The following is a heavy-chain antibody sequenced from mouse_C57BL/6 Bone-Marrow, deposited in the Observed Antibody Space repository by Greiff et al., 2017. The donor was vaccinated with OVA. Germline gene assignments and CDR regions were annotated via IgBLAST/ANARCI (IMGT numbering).Heavy chain of an antibody. J-gene: IGHJ4*01. V-gene: IGHV1-42*01. CDR2: INPSTGGT. CDR1: GYSFTGYY. Sequence: EVKLMESGPELVKPGASVKISCKASGYSFTGYYMNWVKQSPEKSLEWIGEINPSTGGTTYNQKFKAKATLTVDKSSSTAYMQLKSLTSEDSAVYYCARSFYDYDGYYAMDYWGQGTSVTVSS. D-gene: IGHD2-4*01. CDR3: ARSFYDYDGYYAMDY.